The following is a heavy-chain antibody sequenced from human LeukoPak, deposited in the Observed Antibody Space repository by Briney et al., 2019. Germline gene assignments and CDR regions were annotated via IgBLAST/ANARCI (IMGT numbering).Heavy chain of an antibody. CDR3: AYELVGAPDFDY. CDR1: GFTFSSYA. Sequence: GGSLRLSCAASGFTFSSYAMSWVRQAPGKGLEWVSAISGSGGSTYYADSVKGGFTISRDNSKNTLYLQMNSLRAEDTAVYYCAYELVGAPDFDYWGQGTLVTVSS. V-gene: IGHV3-23*01. J-gene: IGHJ4*02. D-gene: IGHD1-26*01. CDR2: ISGSGGST.